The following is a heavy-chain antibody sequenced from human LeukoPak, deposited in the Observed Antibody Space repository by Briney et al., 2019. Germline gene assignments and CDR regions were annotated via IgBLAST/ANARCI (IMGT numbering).Heavy chain of an antibody. CDR1: GGSISSSGYY. V-gene: IGHV4-39*01. CDR2: IYYSGST. CDR3: VSPRGFSYGYFDY. J-gene: IGHJ4*02. D-gene: IGHD5-18*01. Sequence: PSETLSLTCTVPGGSISSSGYYWGWIRQPPGKGLEWIGNIYYSGSTYYNPSLKSRVTISVDTSKNQFSLNVSSVTAADTAIYYCVSPRGFSYGYFDYWGQGTLVTVSS.